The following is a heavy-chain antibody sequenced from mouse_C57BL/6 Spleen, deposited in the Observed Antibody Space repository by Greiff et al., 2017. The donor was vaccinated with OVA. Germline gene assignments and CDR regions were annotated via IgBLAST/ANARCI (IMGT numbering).Heavy chain of an antibody. Sequence: QVQLQQPGAELVKPGASVKLSCKASGYTFTSYWMQWVKQRPGQGLEWIGEIDPSDSYTNYNQKFKGKATLTVDTSSSTAYMQLSSLTSEDSAVYYCARSYYGNYVRFAYWGQGTLVTVSA. CDR1: GYTFTSYW. J-gene: IGHJ3*01. CDR2: IDPSDSYT. V-gene: IGHV1-50*01. CDR3: ARSYYGNYVRFAY. D-gene: IGHD2-10*01.